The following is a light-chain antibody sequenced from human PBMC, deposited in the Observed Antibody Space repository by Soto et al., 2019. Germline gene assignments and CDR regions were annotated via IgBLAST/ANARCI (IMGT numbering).Light chain of an antibody. V-gene: IGKV3-11*01. CDR3: LQRSDWPRT. CDR1: QSVSSY. Sequence: EIVLTQSPATLSLSPGERATLSCRASQSVSSYLAWYQQKPGQAPRLLIYDASNRATGIPARFSGSGSGTDFTLTSSSLEPEAFAVYYCLQRSDWPRTFGQGTKVEIK. J-gene: IGKJ1*01. CDR2: DAS.